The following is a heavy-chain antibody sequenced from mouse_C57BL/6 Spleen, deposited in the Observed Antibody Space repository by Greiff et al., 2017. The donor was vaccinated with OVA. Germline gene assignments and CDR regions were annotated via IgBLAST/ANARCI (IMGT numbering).Heavy chain of an antibody. CDR2: ISYGGSN. D-gene: IGHD2-4*01. Sequence: EVKLMESGPGLVKPSQSLSLSCSVTGYSITSGYYWNWIRQFPGNKLEWMGYISYGGSNNYNPSLKNRISITRYTSKNQFFLKLNSVTTEDTATYYCARDYDYDEAWFAYWGQGPLVTVSA. CDR3: ARDYDYDEAWFAY. J-gene: IGHJ3*01. V-gene: IGHV3-6*01. CDR1: GYSITSGYY.